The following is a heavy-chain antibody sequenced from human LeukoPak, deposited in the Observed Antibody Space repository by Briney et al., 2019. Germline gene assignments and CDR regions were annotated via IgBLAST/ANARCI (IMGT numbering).Heavy chain of an antibody. CDR1: GFTFSSYS. J-gene: IGHJ4*02. CDR3: ARDTEIRSGYSWFDY. CDR2: ISSSSSTI. V-gene: IGHV3-48*01. Sequence: GGSLRLSCAASGFTFSSYSMNWVRQAPGKGLEWVSYISSSSSTIYYADSVKGRFTISRDNAKNSLYLQMSSLRAEDTAVYYCARDTEIRSGYSWFDYWGQGTLVTVSS. D-gene: IGHD3-22*01.